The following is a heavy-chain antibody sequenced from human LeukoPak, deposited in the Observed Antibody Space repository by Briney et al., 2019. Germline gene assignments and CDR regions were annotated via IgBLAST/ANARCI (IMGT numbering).Heavy chain of an antibody. Sequence: GASVKVSCKASGYTFTSYGISWVRQAPGQGLEWMGWISAYNGNTNYAQKLQGRVTMTTDTSTRTAYMELRSLRSDDTAVYYCARDLSFSRYDSSGLNSDYWGQGTLVSVSS. CDR2: ISAYNGNT. V-gene: IGHV1-18*01. CDR1: GYTFTSYG. CDR3: ARDLSFSRYDSSGLNSDY. J-gene: IGHJ4*02. D-gene: IGHD3-22*01.